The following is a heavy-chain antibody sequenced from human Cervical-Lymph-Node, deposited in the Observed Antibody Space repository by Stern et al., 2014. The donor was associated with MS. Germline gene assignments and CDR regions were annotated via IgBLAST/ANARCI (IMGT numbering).Heavy chain of an antibody. CDR2: ITPGYGTT. CDR3: ARGGGLVGYFDY. CDR1: GDTFSSYA. Sequence: QVQLVQSGAEVKKPGSSVKVSCKASGDTFSSYAINWVRQAPGQGLEWMGGITPGYGTTNYAQKFQGRVTITADKSTNTAYMELMTRRSEDTAVYYCARGGGLVGYFDYWGQGTLVSVSS. V-gene: IGHV1-69*06. J-gene: IGHJ4*02. D-gene: IGHD1-26*01.